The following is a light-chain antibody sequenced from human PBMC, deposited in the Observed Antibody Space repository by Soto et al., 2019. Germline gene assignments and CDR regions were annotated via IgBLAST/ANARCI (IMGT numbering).Light chain of an antibody. Sequence: GLTQSPGTLSLSPGERATLSCRASQSVSSSYLAWYQQKPGEAPRLLIYGASSRATGIPDRFSGSGSGTDFTLTISRLEPEDFAVYYCQQYGSSPSITFGQGTKVDI. J-gene: IGKJ1*01. CDR3: QQYGSSPSIT. V-gene: IGKV3-20*01. CDR2: GAS. CDR1: QSVSSSY.